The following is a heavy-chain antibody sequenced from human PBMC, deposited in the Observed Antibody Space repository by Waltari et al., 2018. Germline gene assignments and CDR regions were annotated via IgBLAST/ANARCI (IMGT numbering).Heavy chain of an antibody. J-gene: IGHJ4*02. CDR2: IYTSGST. Sequence: QVQLQESGPGLVKPSQTLSLTCTVSGGSISRGSYYWSWIRQPAGKGLEWIVYIYTSGSTNYNPALKSRVTRSVDTSKNQCSLKLSSVTAADTVVYYCARALRTSGYEPLVFDYWGQGTLVTVSS. V-gene: IGHV4-61*09. CDR1: GGSISRGSYY. D-gene: IGHD5-12*01. CDR3: ARALRTSGYEPLVFDY.